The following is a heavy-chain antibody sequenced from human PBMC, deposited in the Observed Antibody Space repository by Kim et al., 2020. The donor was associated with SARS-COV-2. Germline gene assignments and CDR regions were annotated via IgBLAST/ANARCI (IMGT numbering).Heavy chain of an antibody. CDR1: GGSFSGYY. D-gene: IGHD3-10*01. CDR2: INHSGST. V-gene: IGHV4-34*01. J-gene: IGHJ4*02. CDR3: ARDYSLVRGVIDY. Sequence: SETLSLTCAVYGGSFSGYYWSWIRQPPGKGLEWIGEINHSGSTNYNPSLKSRVTISVDTSKNQFSLKLSSVTAADTAVYYCARDYSLVRGVIDYWGQGTL.